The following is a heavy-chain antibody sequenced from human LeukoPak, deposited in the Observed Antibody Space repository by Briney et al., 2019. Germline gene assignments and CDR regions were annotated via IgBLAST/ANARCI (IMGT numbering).Heavy chain of an antibody. CDR2: INPSGGST. Sequence: ASVKVACKAYGYTFTSYYMHWVRHAPGQGLEWMGIINPSGGSTSYAQKFQGRVTMTRDTSTSTVYMELSSLRSEDTAVYYCARENLDTAMVAWGQGTLVTVSS. J-gene: IGHJ5*02. V-gene: IGHV1-46*01. CDR3: ARENLDTAMVA. CDR1: GYTFTSYY. D-gene: IGHD5-18*01.